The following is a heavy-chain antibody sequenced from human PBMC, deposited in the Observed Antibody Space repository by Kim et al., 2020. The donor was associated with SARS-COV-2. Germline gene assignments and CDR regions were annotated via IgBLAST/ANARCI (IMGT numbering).Heavy chain of an antibody. CDR2: IGSSGTTI. V-gene: IGHV3-11*01. Sequence: GGSLRLSCVGSGFTFSDYYMTWIRQAPGKGLEWVSYIGSSGTTIYYADSVKGRFTISRDNAKNSLYLQMNSLRVEDTAVYYCARGVAAAGTVGYWGQEPWSPSPQ. J-gene: IGHJ4*01. CDR1: GFTFSDYY. CDR3: ARGVAAAGTVGY. D-gene: IGHD6-13*01.